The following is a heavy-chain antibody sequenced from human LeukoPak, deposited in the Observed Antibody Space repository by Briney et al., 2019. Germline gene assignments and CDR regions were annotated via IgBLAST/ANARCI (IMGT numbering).Heavy chain of an antibody. CDR1: GFTFDNFA. D-gene: IGHD6-13*01. V-gene: IGHV3-9*03. Sequence: GGSLRLSCAPSGFTFDNFAMTWVRQAPGKGLEWVSGISWNSGSIGYADSVKGRFTISRDNAKNSLYLQMNSLRAEDMALYYCAKGFYGSSWYQGLFDYWGQGTLVTVSS. J-gene: IGHJ4*02. CDR3: AKGFYGSSWYQGLFDY. CDR2: ISWNSGSI.